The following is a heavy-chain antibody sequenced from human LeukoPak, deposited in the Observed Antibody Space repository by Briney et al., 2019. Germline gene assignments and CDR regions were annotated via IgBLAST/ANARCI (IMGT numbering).Heavy chain of an antibody. Sequence: TGGSLRLSCAASGFTFDDYAMHWVRQAPGKGLEWVSGISWNSGSIGYADTVKGRFTISRDNAKNSLYLQMNSLRAEDTALYYCANGYSSSWYNGMDVWGQGTTVTVSS. J-gene: IGHJ6*02. D-gene: IGHD6-13*01. CDR3: ANGYSSSWYNGMDV. CDR2: ISWNSGSI. V-gene: IGHV3-9*01. CDR1: GFTFDDYA.